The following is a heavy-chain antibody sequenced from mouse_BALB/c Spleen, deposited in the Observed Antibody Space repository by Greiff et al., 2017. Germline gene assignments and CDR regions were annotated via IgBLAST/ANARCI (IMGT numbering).Heavy chain of an antibody. V-gene: IGHV14-3*02. CDR3: ARDGYYGFAY. D-gene: IGHD2-3*01. Sequence: EVQLQQSGAELVRSGASVKLSCTASGFNIKDYYMHWVKQRPEQGLEWIGRIDPANGNTKYDPKFQGKATITADTSSNTAYLQLSSLTSEDTAVYYCARDGYYGFAYWGQGTLVTVSA. CDR1: GFNIKDYY. CDR2: IDPANGNT. J-gene: IGHJ3*01.